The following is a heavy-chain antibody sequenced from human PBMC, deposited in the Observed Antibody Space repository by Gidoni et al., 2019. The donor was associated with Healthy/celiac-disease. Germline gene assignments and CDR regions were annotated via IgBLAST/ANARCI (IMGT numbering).Heavy chain of an antibody. CDR1: GVFISSGGYY. CDR3: ARGVIGGYGAWFDP. D-gene: IGHD3-10*01. Sequence: VQLQESGPGLVKPAQTLSLTCTVSGVFISSGGYYWSWFRQHPGEGLEWIGYIYYSGSTYYNPSLKSRVTISVDTSKNQFSLKLSSVTATDTAVYYCARGVIGGYGAWFDPWGQGTLVTVSS. V-gene: IGHV4-31*03. CDR2: IYYSGST. J-gene: IGHJ5*02.